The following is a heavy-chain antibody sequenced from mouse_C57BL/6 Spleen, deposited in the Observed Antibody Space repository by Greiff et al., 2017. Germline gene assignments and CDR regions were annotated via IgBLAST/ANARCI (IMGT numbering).Heavy chain of an antibody. CDR1: GYAFSSSW. CDR3: YGSSPWFAY. D-gene: IGHD1-1*01. J-gene: IGHJ3*01. Sequence: QVQLQQSGPELVKPGASVKISCKASGYAFSSSWMNWVKQRPGKGLEWIGRIYPGDGDTNYNGKFKGKATLTADKSSSTAYMQLSSLTSEDSAVYFCYGSSPWFAYWGQGTLVTVSA. V-gene: IGHV1-82*01. CDR2: IYPGDGDT.